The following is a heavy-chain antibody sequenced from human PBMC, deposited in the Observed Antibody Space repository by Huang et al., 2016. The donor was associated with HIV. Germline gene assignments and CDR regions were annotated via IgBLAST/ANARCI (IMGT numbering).Heavy chain of an antibody. CDR2: FYYSGDA. D-gene: IGHD2-2*01. CDR3: ASGEYGKNAYDI. J-gene: IGHJ3*02. Sequence: QLHLQQSGPGLVRPSETLSLICTVSGGSITSSNHYWGWIRQTPGKGLEWIGNFYYSGDAYYTAYLKNRVAISIDTSKSQFSLRLSSVIATDTAVYYCASGEYGKNAYDIWGQGTVVTVSA. CDR1: GGSITSSNHY. V-gene: IGHV4-39*01.